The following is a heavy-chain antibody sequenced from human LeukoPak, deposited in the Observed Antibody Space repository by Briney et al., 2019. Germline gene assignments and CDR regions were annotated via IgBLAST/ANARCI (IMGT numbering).Heavy chain of an antibody. V-gene: IGHV4-39*01. D-gene: IGHD3-9*01. J-gene: IGHJ4*02. CDR1: GGSISSSSYY. CDR2: IYYSGST. CDR3: ARVRYYDILTGYYNVGEIDY. Sequence: PSETLSLTCTVSGGSISSSSYYWGWIRQPPGKGLEWIGSIYYSGSTYYNPSLKSRVTISVDTPKNQFSLKLSSVTAADTAVYYCARVRYYDILTGYYNVGEIDYWGQGTLVTVSS.